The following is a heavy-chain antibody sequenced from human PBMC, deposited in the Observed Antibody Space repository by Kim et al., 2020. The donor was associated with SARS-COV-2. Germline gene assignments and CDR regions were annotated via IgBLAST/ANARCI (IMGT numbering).Heavy chain of an antibody. V-gene: IGHV3-49*03. J-gene: IGHJ3*02. D-gene: IGHD6-13*01. Sequence: GGSLRLSCTASGFTFGDYAMSWFRQAPGKGLEWVGCIRSKAYGWTTEYAASVKGRFTISRDDSKSIAYLQMNSLKTEDTAVYYCTREHPGIAASGIPAFVIWGEGRMVTFSS. CDR1: GFTFGDYA. CDR3: TREHPGIAASGIPAFVI. CDR2: IRSKAYGWTT.